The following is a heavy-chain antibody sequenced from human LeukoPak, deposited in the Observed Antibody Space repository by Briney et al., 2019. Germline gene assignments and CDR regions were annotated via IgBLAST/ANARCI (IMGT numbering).Heavy chain of an antibody. Sequence: GGSLRLSRAASGFTFSNYAMRWVRQAPGKGLEWVSAISGSGGSTYYADSVKGRFTISRDNSKNTLYLQMKSLRAEDTAIYYCATTPLYYYDSSGYYSDYWGQGTLVTVSS. CDR3: ATTPLYYYDSSGYYSDY. D-gene: IGHD3-22*01. J-gene: IGHJ4*02. CDR2: ISGSGGST. CDR1: GFTFSNYA. V-gene: IGHV3-23*01.